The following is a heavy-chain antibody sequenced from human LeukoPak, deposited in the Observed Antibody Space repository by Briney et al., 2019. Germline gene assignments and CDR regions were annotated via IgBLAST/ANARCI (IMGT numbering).Heavy chain of an antibody. J-gene: IGHJ5*02. CDR1: GFTFSSYW. D-gene: IGHD3-10*01. Sequence: GGSLRLSCAASGFTFSSYWMSWVRQAPGKGLEWVANIKQDGSEKYYVDSVKGRFTISRDNAKNSLYLQMNSLRAEDTAVYYCAGEGLLWFGDPNWFDPWGQGTLVTVSS. V-gene: IGHV3-7*03. CDR3: AGEGLLWFGDPNWFDP. CDR2: IKQDGSEK.